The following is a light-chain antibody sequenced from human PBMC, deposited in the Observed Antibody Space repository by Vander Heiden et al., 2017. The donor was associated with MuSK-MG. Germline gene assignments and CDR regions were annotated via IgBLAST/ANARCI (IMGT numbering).Light chain of an antibody. CDR3: QHLSNWPPIT. CDR2: DAS. J-gene: IGKJ5*01. Sequence: EIVLTQSPATLSLSPGERATLSCRASQSVSNYLAWYQQKPGQAPRLLIYDASNRVTGIPARFSGSGYGTDFTLTISSLEPEDFAVYHCQHLSNWPPITFGQGTLMEIK. V-gene: IGKV3-11*01. CDR1: QSVSNY.